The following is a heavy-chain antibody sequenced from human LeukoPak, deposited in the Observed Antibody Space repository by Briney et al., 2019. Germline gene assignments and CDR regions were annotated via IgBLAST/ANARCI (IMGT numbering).Heavy chain of an antibody. D-gene: IGHD2-15*01. CDR1: GGSISSYY. J-gene: IGHJ4*02. CDR2: IYTSGST. CDR3: ARAAAYCSGGSCWADY. V-gene: IGHV4-4*07. Sequence: SETLSLTCTVSGGSISSYYWSWIRQPAGKGLEWIGRIYTSGSTNYNPSLKSRVTMSVDTSKNQFSLKLSSVTAADTAVYYCARAAAYCSGGSCWADYWGQGTLVTVSS.